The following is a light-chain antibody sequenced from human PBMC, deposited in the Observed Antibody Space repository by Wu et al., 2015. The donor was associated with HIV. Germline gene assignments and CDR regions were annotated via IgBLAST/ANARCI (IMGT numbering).Light chain of an antibody. J-gene: IGKJ2*01. CDR2: DAS. CDR3: QQFNGYDT. V-gene: IGKV1-13*02. Sequence: AIQLTQSPSSLSASVGDRVTITCRASQGIGSALAWYQQKPGKAPKLLIYDASNLESGVPPRFSGSGSGTDFTLTISSLQPEDFAIYSCQQFNGYDTFGQGTKLEIK. CDR1: QGIGSA.